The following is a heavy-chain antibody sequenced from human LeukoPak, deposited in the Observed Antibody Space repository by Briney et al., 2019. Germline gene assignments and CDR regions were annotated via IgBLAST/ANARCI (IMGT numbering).Heavy chain of an antibody. Sequence: PGGSLRLSCAASGFTFSSYEMNWVRQAPGKGLEWVSYISSSGSTIYYVDSVKGRFTISRDNAKNSLYLQMSSLRAEDTAVYYCATYSSGWYEAFDYWGQETLVTVSS. J-gene: IGHJ4*01. CDR3: ATYSSGWYEAFDY. CDR1: GFTFSSYE. V-gene: IGHV3-48*03. D-gene: IGHD6-19*01. CDR2: ISSSGSTI.